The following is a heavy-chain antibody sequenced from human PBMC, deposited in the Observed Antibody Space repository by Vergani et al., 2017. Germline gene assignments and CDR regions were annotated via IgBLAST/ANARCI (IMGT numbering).Heavy chain of an antibody. CDR1: GFTFSSYW. CDR2: ISSSSSYI. CDR3: AREEERGDGYHNPGGRQFDP. D-gene: IGHD5-24*01. V-gene: IGHV3-21*01. Sequence: EVQLVESGGGLVQPGGSLRLSCAASGFTFSSYWMHWVRQAPGKGLVWVSSISSSSSYIYYADSVKGRFTISRDNAKNSLYLQMNSLRAEDTAVYYCAREEERGDGYHNPGGRQFDPWGQGTLVTVSS. J-gene: IGHJ5*02.